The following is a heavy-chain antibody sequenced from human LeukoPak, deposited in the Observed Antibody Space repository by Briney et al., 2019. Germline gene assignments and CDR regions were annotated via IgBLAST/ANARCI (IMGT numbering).Heavy chain of an antibody. J-gene: IGHJ4*02. CDR1: GYTFTGYY. V-gene: IGHV1-69*13. CDR3: ASIALAGADFDS. D-gene: IGHD6-19*01. CDR2: IIPAFGTP. Sequence: GASVKVSCKASGYTFTGYYMHWVRQAPGQGLEWMVGIIPAFGTPHYAQKFRGRLTMTLDESTSTAYMELSSLRSEDTAVYYCASIALAGADFDSWGQGTLVVVSS.